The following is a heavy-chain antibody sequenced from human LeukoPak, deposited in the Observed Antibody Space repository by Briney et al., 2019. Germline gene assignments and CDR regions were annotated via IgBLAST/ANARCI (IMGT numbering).Heavy chain of an antibody. V-gene: IGHV4-4*02. CDR3: SRESRPFCPFGY. J-gene: IGHJ4*02. D-gene: IGHD2-2*01. Sequence: PSGTLSLTCGVSGGSISGTNWWSWVRQPPGQGLEWTGEISLAGQTNYNPSLNGRVTMSLDKSSNQLSLHLTSVTAADTATYFCSRESRPFCPFGYWGQGTLVIVSS. CDR1: GGSISGTNW. CDR2: ISLAGQT.